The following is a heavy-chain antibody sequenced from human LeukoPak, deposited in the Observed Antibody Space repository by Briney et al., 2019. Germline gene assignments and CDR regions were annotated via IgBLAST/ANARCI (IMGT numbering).Heavy chain of an antibody. Sequence: GGSLRLSCAASGFTFSTYAMTWVRQAPGKGLEWVAFIRYDGSNIYFADCVKGRFTISRDRSKNIVFLQMNSLRPEDTAVYYCAHDVGIVPFDYWGQGTLVTVSS. CDR3: AHDVGIVPFDY. CDR2: IRYDGSNI. D-gene: IGHD1-26*01. CDR1: GFTFSTYA. V-gene: IGHV3-30*02. J-gene: IGHJ4*02.